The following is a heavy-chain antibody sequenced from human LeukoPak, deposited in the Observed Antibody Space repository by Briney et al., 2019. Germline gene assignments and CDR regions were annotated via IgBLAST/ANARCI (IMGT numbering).Heavy chain of an antibody. V-gene: IGHV4-34*01. CDR1: GGSFSGYY. CDR3: ARARWDYVSDY. D-gene: IGHD4-17*01. J-gene: IGHJ4*02. Sequence: SETLSLTCAVYGGSFSGYYWSWIRQPPGKGLEWIGEINHSGSTNYNPSLKSRVTISVDTSKNQFSLKLSSVTAADTAVYYCARARWDYVSDYWGQGTLVTVSS. CDR2: INHSGST.